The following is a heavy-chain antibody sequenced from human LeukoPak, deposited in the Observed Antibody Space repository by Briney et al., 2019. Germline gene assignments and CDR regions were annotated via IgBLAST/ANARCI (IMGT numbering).Heavy chain of an antibody. CDR3: ATIGFQH. Sequence: PSETLSLTCAVYGGSFTSHHYTWIRQPPGKGLQWIGEINHSGTTNYNPSLKSRVTISIDTSKTQFSLNLSSVTAADTAVYYCATIGFQHWSQGTLVTVSS. D-gene: IGHD5-24*01. CDR1: GGSFTSHH. V-gene: IGHV4-34*01. CDR2: INHSGTT. J-gene: IGHJ1*01.